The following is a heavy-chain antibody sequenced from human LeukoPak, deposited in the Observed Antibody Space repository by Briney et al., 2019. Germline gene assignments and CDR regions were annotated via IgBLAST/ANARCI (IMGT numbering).Heavy chain of an antibody. CDR3: ARNRGDPSYFDY. CDR2: ISTSSSYI. J-gene: IGHJ4*02. D-gene: IGHD4-17*01. Sequence: KPGGSLRLSCAASGFTFSTYGMHWVRQAPGKGLEWVSSISTSSSYIYYADSVKGRFTISRNNPKNSLYLQMNSLRAEDTAVYYCARNRGDPSYFDYWGEGTLVTVSS. V-gene: IGHV3-21*01. CDR1: GFTFSTYG.